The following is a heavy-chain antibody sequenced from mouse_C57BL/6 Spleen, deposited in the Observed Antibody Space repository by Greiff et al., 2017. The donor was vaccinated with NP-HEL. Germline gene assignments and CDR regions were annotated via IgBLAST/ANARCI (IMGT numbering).Heavy chain of an antibody. V-gene: IGHV1-26*01. J-gene: IGHJ4*01. Sequence: EVQLQQSGPELVKPGASVKISCKASGYTFTDYYMNWVKQSHGKSLEWIGDINPNNGGTSYNQKFKGKATLTVDKSSSTAYMELRSLTSEDSAVYYCAREGTAQARGYAMDYWGQGTSVTVSS. CDR1: GYTFTDYY. CDR2: INPNNGGT. D-gene: IGHD3-2*02. CDR3: AREGTAQARGYAMDY.